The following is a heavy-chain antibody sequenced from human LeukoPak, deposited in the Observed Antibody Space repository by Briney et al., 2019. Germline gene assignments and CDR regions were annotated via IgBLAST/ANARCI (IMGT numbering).Heavy chain of an antibody. CDR3: ARAVDLFGYFDY. CDR2: ISYDGSNK. Sequence: QAGGSLRLSCAASGFTFSSYAMHWVRQAPGKGLEWVAVISYDGSNKYYADSVKGRFTISRDNSKNTLYLQMNSLRAEDTAVYYCARAVDLFGYFDYWGQGTLVTVSS. D-gene: IGHD3-16*01. J-gene: IGHJ4*02. CDR1: GFTFSSYA. V-gene: IGHV3-30-3*01.